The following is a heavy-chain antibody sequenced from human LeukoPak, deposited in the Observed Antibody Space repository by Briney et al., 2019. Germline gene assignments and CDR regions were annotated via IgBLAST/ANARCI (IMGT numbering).Heavy chain of an antibody. CDR3: AKDSSGGKGYFQH. D-gene: IGHD1-26*01. Sequence: GGSLRLSCAASGFTFSSYSMNWVRQAPGKGLEWVAVISYDGSNKYYADSVKGRFTISRDNSKNTLYLQMNSLRAEDTAVYYCAKDSSGGKGYFQHWGQGTLVTVSS. J-gene: IGHJ1*01. V-gene: IGHV3-30*18. CDR1: GFTFSSYS. CDR2: ISYDGSNK.